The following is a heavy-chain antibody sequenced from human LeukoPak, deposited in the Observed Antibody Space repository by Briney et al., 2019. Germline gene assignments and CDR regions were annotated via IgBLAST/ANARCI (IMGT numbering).Heavy chain of an antibody. CDR2: IIPIFGIA. J-gene: IGHJ4*02. V-gene: IGHV1-69*04. Sequence: SVKVSCKASGGTFSSYAISWVRQAPGQGLECMGRIIPIFGIASYAQKFQGRVTITADKSTSTAYMELSSLRSEDTAVYYCARDSNGDYGYYFDYWGQGTLVTVSS. D-gene: IGHD4-17*01. CDR3: ARDSNGDYGYYFDY. CDR1: GGTFSSYA.